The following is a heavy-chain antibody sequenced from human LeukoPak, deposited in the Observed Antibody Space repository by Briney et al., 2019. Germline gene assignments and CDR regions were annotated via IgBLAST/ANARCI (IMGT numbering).Heavy chain of an antibody. V-gene: IGHV4-4*07. CDR2: IYTSGST. CDR1: GGSISSYY. J-gene: IGHJ6*03. Sequence: PSETLSLTCTVSGGSISSYYCSWIRQPAGKGLEWIGRIYTSGSTNYNPSLKSRVTMSVDTSKNQFSLKLSSVTAADTAAYYCARGQVKFNYYYYYMDVWGKGTTVTVSS. CDR3: ARGQVKFNYYYYYMDV. D-gene: IGHD4-23*01.